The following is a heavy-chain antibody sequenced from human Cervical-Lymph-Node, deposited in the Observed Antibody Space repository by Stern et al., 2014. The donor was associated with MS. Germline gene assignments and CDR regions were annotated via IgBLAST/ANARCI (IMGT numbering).Heavy chain of an antibody. D-gene: IGHD3-3*01. CDR3: AGSGTYYPDY. J-gene: IGHJ4*02. V-gene: IGHV4-59*08. CDR1: GGSISSYY. Sequence: VQLVESGPGLVKPSETLSLPCSVSGGSISSYYWNWIRQPPGKGLEWIANVHYSGTTNYNPSLKSRVTILLDTSMNKISLKMTSGTAADTAVYYCAGSGTYYPDYWGQGILVTVSS. CDR2: VHYSGTT.